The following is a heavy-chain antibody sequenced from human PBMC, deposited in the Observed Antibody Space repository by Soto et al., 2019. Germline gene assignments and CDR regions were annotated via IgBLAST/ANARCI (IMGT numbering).Heavy chain of an antibody. CDR1: GFTFSSYW. J-gene: IGHJ6*02. CDR3: ARDPYQQCYGMDV. Sequence: EVQLLESGGGLVQSGGSLRLSCAASGFTFSSYWMFWVRQAPGKGLEWVSRSSIDGRSTNYADSVNGRFTISRDNAKNTLYLQMNSLRAEATDVYYCARDPYQQCYGMDVWGQGTTVTVSS. CDR2: SSIDGRST. V-gene: IGHV3-74*01. D-gene: IGHD6-19*01.